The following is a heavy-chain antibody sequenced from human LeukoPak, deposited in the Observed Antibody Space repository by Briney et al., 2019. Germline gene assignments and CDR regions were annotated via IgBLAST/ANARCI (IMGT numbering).Heavy chain of an antibody. CDR1: GFTFRSYG. Sequence: PGRSLRLSCAASGFTFRSYGMHWVRQAPDKGLEWVAVIWDDGSKTFHADSVRGRFTISRDNSKDTLYLQMNDLRAEDTAVYYCTKDRGSRWFGPIDYWGQGTLVAVPS. CDR3: TKDRGSRWFGPIDY. J-gene: IGHJ4*02. D-gene: IGHD6-13*01. V-gene: IGHV3-33*06. CDR2: IWDDGSKT.